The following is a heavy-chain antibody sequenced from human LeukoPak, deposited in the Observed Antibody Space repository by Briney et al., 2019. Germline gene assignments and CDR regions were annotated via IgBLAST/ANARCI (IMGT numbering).Heavy chain of an antibody. J-gene: IGHJ4*02. CDR1: GGSFSGYY. D-gene: IGHD3-3*01. CDR3: ARGPASGYYY. CDR2: INHSGST. V-gene: IGHV4-34*01. Sequence: SETLSLTCAVYGGSFSGYYWSWILQPPGKGLEWIGEINHSGSTNYNPSLKSRVTISVDTSKNQFSLKLSSVTAADTAVYYCARGPASGYYYWGQGTLVTVSS.